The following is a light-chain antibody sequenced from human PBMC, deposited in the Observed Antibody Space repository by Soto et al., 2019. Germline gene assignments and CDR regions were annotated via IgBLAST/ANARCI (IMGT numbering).Light chain of an antibody. Sequence: QSVLTQPASVSGSPGQSITISCTGTSSDVGSYNLVSWYQQHPGKAPKLMIYEGSKRPSGVSNRISGSKSGNTASLTISGLQAEDEADYYCCSYAGSSTSWVFGGGTKVTVL. V-gene: IGLV2-23*01. CDR2: EGS. CDR3: CSYAGSSTSWV. CDR1: SSDVGSYNL. J-gene: IGLJ3*02.